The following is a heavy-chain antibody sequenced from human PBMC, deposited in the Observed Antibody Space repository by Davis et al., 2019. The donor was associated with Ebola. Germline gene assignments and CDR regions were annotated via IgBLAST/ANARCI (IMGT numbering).Heavy chain of an antibody. Sequence: MPSETLSLPCSVYGRSFRGYFCPWILQPPGKGLDWIGEIHHSGTPNYNPSLKSRVTISVDTSKNQFSLRLSSVTAADTAVYYCARLLSYYYDSSGYCLPYYFDYWGQGTLVTVSS. CDR2: IHHSGTP. CDR1: GRSFRGYF. J-gene: IGHJ4*02. CDR3: ARLLSYYYDSSGYCLPYYFDY. V-gene: IGHV4-34*01. D-gene: IGHD3-22*01.